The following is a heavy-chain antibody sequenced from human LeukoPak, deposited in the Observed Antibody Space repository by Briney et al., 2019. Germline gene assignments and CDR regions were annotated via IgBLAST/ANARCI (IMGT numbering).Heavy chain of an antibody. D-gene: IGHD5-12*01. J-gene: IGHJ2*01. CDR3: ARAPVATMTYWYFDL. CDR2: ISSSSSYI. Sequence: GGSLRLSCAASGFTFSSYSMNWVRQAPGKGLEWVSSISSSSSYIYYADSVKGRFTISRDNAKNSLYLQMNSLRAEDTAVYYCARAPVATMTYWYFDLWGRGTLVTVSS. CDR1: GFTFSSYS. V-gene: IGHV3-21*01.